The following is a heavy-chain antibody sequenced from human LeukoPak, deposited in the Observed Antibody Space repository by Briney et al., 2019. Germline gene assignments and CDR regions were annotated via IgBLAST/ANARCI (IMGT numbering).Heavy chain of an antibody. D-gene: IGHD3-22*01. CDR2: ISGSGGST. CDR3: AKDSTYYYDSSGYSYQPNWFDP. CDR1: GFTFSSYA. V-gene: IGHV3-23*01. J-gene: IGHJ5*02. Sequence: GGSLRLSCAASGFTFSSYAMSWVRQAPGKGLEWVSAISGSGGSTYYADSVKGRFTISRDNSKNTLYLQMDSLRAEDTAVYYCAKDSTYYYDSSGYSYQPNWFDPWGQGTLVTVSS.